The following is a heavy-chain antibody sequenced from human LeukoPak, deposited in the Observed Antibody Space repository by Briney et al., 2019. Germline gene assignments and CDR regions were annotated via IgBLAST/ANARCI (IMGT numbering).Heavy chain of an antibody. CDR1: GFTFNSYG. CDR2: IRYDGSNK. CDR3: AKTPGTTTDY. V-gene: IGHV3-30*02. Sequence: GGSLRLSCAASGFTFNSYGMHWVRQAPGKGLEWVAFIRYDGSNKYYADSVKGRFTISRDNSKNTLYLQMNSLRAEDTAVYYCAKTPGTTTDYWGQGTLVTVSS. J-gene: IGHJ4*02. D-gene: IGHD4-11*01.